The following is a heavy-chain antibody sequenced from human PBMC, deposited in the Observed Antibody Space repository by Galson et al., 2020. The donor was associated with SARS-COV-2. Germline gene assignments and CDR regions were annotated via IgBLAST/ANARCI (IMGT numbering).Heavy chain of an antibody. J-gene: IGHJ5*02. D-gene: IGHD6-6*01. CDR2: IYTSGST. CDR1: GGSISSYY. CDR3: ARDWSLGIAARPEGFDP. V-gene: IGHV4-4*07. Sequence: SETLSLTCTVSGGSISSYYWSWIRQPAGKGLEWIGRIYTSGSTNYNPSLKSRVTMSVDTSKNQFSLKLSSVTAADTAVYYCARDWSLGIAARPEGFDPWGQGTLVTVSS.